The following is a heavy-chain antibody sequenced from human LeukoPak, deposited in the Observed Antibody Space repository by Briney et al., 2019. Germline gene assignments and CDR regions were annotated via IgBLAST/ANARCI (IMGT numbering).Heavy chain of an antibody. J-gene: IGHJ4*02. CDR2: INTNTGNP. CDR1: GYTFTSYA. V-gene: IGHV7-4-1*01. Sequence: GASVKVSCKASGYTFTSYAMNWVRQAPGQGLEWMGWINTNTGNPTYAQGFTGRFVFSLDTSVSTAYLQIGSLKAEDTAVYYCARENYDYVWGSPHFDYWGQGTLVTVSS. CDR3: ARENYDYVWGSPHFDY. D-gene: IGHD3-16*01.